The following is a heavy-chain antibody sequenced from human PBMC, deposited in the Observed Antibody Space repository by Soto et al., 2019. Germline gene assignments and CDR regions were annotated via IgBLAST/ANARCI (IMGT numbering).Heavy chain of an antibody. CDR2: ISYDGSNK. D-gene: IGHD3-10*02. Sequence: GGSLRLSCAAPGFTFSSSGMHWVRQAPGKGLEWVAVISYDGSNKFYADSVKGRFTISRDNFRNTLYLQMNSLRAEDTAMYYCTIVRVADSALDHWGQGTLVTVSS. CDR1: GFTFSSSG. J-gene: IGHJ4*02. CDR3: TIVRVADSALDH. V-gene: IGHV3-30*03.